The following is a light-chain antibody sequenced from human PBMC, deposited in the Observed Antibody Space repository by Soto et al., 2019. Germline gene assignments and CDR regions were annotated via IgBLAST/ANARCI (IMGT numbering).Light chain of an antibody. J-gene: IGLJ1*01. CDR2: DSN. Sequence: QSVLTRPPSASGTPGQRVTISCSGSSSNIGSNTVHWYQQLAGAAPKLLIYDSNQRPSGVPDRFSGSQSGTSASLAISGLQSEDEADYYCAAWDDSLNFPYVFGTGTKLTVL. V-gene: IGLV1-44*01. CDR1: SSNIGSNT. CDR3: AAWDDSLNFPYV.